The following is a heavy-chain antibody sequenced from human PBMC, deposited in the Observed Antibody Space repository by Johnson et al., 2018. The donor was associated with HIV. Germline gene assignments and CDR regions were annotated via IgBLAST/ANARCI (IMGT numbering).Heavy chain of an antibody. V-gene: IGHV3-23*04. CDR1: GFTFSSYA. D-gene: IGHD3-16*01. CDR3: ARGRGALDI. J-gene: IGHJ3*02. Sequence: VQLVESGGGLVQPGRSLKLSCAASGFTFSSYAMSWVRQAPGKGLEWVSAISGSGGSTYYADSVKGRFAISRDNANNSLYLQMNSLRAEDTAVYYCARGRGALDIWGQGTKVTVSS. CDR2: ISGSGGST.